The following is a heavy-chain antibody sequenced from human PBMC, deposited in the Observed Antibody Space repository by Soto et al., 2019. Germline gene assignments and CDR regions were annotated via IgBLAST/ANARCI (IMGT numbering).Heavy chain of an antibody. J-gene: IGHJ5*02. Sequence: QVQLAESGGGVVQPGRSLRLSCATSGFVSNDYDIHWVRQAPGKGLAWLASISYDGSNKYYADSVKGRFTIPRDNSKNTLSLQINSLGAEDTAVYYCSRGIKGGLDTWGPGTLVTVSS. CDR2: ISYDGSNK. CDR1: GFVSNDYD. CDR3: SRGIKGGLDT. D-gene: IGHD2-21*01. V-gene: IGHV3-30*03.